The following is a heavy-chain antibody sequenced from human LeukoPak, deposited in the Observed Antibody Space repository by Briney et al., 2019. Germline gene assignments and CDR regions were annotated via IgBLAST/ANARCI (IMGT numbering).Heavy chain of an antibody. CDR2: INPNSGGT. CDR3: ARAIITMVRGVMLALGY. V-gene: IGHV1-2*02. CDR1: GYIFTGYY. J-gene: IGHJ4*02. Sequence: GASVKVSCKASGYIFTGYYMHWVRQAPGQGLEWMGWINPNSGGTNYAQKFQGRVTMTRDTSISTAYMELSRLRSDDTAVYYCARAIITMVRGVMLALGYWGQGTLVTVSS. D-gene: IGHD3-10*01.